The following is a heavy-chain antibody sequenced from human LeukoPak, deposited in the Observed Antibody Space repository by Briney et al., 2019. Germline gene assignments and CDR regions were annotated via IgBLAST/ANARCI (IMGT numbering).Heavy chain of an antibody. D-gene: IGHD2-21*01. V-gene: IGHV3-9*01. CDR2: ISWNSGSI. CDR1: GFTFDDYA. Sequence: GGSLRLSCAASGFTFDDYAMHWVRQAPGKGLEWVSGISWNSGSIGYADSVKGRFTISRDNAKNSLFLQMNSLRVEDTAVYYCARHGDRNFDYWGQGTLVTVSS. J-gene: IGHJ4*02. CDR3: ARHGDRNFDY.